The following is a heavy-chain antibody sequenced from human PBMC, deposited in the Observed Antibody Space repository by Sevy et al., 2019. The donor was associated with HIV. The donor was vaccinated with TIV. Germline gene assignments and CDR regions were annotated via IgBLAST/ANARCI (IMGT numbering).Heavy chain of an antibody. CDR3: ARGRNSGSYYGIYGAFDI. V-gene: IGHV4-34*01. CDR1: GGSFSVYY. Sequence: SETLSLTCAVYGGSFSVYYWSWIRQPPGKGLEWIGEINHSGSTNYNPSLKSRVTISVDTSKNQFSLKLSSVTAADTAVYYCARGRNSGSYYGIYGAFDIWGQGTMVTVSS. D-gene: IGHD1-26*01. J-gene: IGHJ3*02. CDR2: INHSGST.